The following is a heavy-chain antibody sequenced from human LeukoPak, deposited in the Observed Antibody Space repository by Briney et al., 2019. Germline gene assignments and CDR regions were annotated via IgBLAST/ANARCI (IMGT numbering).Heavy chain of an antibody. CDR3: ARDGDNARIFDY. J-gene: IGHJ4*02. CDR2: ISSSGSFA. D-gene: IGHD5-24*01. V-gene: IGHV3-21*06. Sequence: GGSLRLSCVASGFTFSSYIMNWVRQAPEKGLEWVSSISSSGSFAFYADSVKGRFTISRDNAKNSLYLEMNSLRAEDAAVYYCARDGDNARIFDYWGQGTLVTVSS. CDR1: GFTFSSYI.